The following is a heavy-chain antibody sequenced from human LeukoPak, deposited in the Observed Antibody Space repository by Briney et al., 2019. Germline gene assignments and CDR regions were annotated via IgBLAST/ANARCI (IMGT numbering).Heavy chain of an antibody. CDR3: ARGTLGYCTNGVCYTGDY. J-gene: IGHJ4*02. D-gene: IGHD2-8*01. CDR2: IRSSGSTI. V-gene: IGHV3-48*03. Sequence: GGALRLCCAASGFSLSSYEMNWVRQAPGKGLEWVSYIRSSGSTIYYADPVKGRITIYTDNAKNSLYLQMNSLRAEDTAVYYCARGTLGYCTNGVCYTGDYWGQGTLVTVSS. CDR1: GFSLSSYE.